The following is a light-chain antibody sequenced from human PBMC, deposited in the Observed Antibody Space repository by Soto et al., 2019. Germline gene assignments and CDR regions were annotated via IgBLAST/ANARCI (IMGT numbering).Light chain of an antibody. CDR1: QSLLHSNGYNY. CDR3: MQAAQTPRT. Sequence: DIVMTQSPLSLPVTPGEPASISCRSSQSLLHSNGYNYLDWYLQKPGQSPQLLIYAGSNRASGVPDRFSGSGSATDFTLKISRVEAEDVGTYYCMQAAQTPRTFGPGTKLEIK. J-gene: IGKJ2*01. V-gene: IGKV2-28*01. CDR2: AGS.